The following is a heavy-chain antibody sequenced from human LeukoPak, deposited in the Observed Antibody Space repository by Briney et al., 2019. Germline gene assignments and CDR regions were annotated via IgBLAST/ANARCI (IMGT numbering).Heavy chain of an antibody. D-gene: IGHD3-10*01. V-gene: IGHV3-7*03. CDR2: VNEDGSEK. CDR1: GFTFSSYW. CDR3: ASYGFGQYGMDV. Sequence: GGSLRLSCAASGFTFSSYWMSWARQAPGKGLEWVANVNEDGSEKYYVDSVKGRFTISRDNAKNSLYVEMNSLRAEDTAVYYCASYGFGQYGMDVWGQGTTVTVSS. J-gene: IGHJ6*02.